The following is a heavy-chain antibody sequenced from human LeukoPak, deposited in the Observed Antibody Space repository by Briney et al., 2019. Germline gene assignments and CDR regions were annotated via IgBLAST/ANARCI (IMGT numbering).Heavy chain of an antibody. V-gene: IGHV3-48*01. CDR3: AKDLMRGVGATSTVFDY. J-gene: IGHJ4*02. CDR2: IGSSGTTI. D-gene: IGHD1-26*01. Sequence: PGGSLRLSCAASGFTFSNYVMSWVRQAPGRGLEWVSYIGSSGTTIYYADSVKGRFTISRDNSKNTLYLQMNSLRAEDTAVYYCAKDLMRGVGATSTVFDYWGQGTLVTVSS. CDR1: GFTFSNYV.